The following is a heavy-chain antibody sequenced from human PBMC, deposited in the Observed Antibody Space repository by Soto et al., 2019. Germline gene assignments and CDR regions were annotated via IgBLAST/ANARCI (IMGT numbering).Heavy chain of an antibody. J-gene: IGHJ6*02. D-gene: IGHD5-18*01. CDR2: ISGSGAYT. CDR1: GFIFSDY. V-gene: IGHV3-11*06. Sequence: QVQLVESGGGLVKPGGSLRLSRTGSGFIFSDYMTWIRQAPGKGLEWVSYISGSGAYTKYADSVRGRFTISRDNAKNSLWLQINSLRAEDTAVYYCARSSGWRHVVGYKYGLDVWGQGTTVIVSS. CDR3: ARSSGWRHVVGYKYGLDV.